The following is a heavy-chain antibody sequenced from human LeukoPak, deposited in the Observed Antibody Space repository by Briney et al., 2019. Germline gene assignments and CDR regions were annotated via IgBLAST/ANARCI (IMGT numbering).Heavy chain of an antibody. Sequence: SETLSLTCTVSGGSISSGSYYWTWIRQPAGKGLEWIGRIYTTGSTNYNPSLKSRVTIPMDTSKNQFSLILSSVTAADTAVYYCARVNYSDSSGRPFDSWGQGTLVTVSS. CDR1: GGSISSGSYY. D-gene: IGHD3-22*01. V-gene: IGHV4-61*02. J-gene: IGHJ4*02. CDR3: ARVNYSDSSGRPFDS. CDR2: IYTTGST.